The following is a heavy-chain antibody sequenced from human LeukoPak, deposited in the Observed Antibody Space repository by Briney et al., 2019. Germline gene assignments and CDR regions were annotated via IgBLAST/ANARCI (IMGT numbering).Heavy chain of an antibody. CDR2: INRDGSTT. CDR1: GFTFSNYW. V-gene: IGHV3-74*03. Sequence: GGSLRLSCAATGFTFSNYWVHWVRQAPGKGLVWVSRINRDGSTTKYADSVKGRFTVSRDNAKNTLNLQMNSLRAEDTAVYYCARDKKSREFSEIDYWGQGTLVTVSS. CDR3: ARDKKSREFSEIDY. D-gene: IGHD3-10*01. J-gene: IGHJ4*02.